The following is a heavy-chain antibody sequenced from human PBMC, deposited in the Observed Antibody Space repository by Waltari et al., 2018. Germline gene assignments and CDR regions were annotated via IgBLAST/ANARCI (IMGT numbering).Heavy chain of an antibody. Sequence: QVQLQESGPGLVKPSQTLSLTCTVSGGSISSGDYYWSWIRKPPGKGLEWIGYIYYSGSTYYNPSLKSRVTISVDTSKNQFSLKLSSVTAADTAVYYCARRGYDYIWGSYRAYGAFDIWGQGTMVTVSS. CDR2: IYYSGST. CDR1: GGSISSGDYY. J-gene: IGHJ3*02. CDR3: ARRGYDYIWGSYRAYGAFDI. D-gene: IGHD3-16*02. V-gene: IGHV4-30-4*08.